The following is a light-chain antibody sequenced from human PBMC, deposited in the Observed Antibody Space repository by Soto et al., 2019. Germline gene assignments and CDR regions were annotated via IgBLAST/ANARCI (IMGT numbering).Light chain of an antibody. V-gene: IGLV2-8*01. J-gene: IGLJ2*01. Sequence: QSVLTQPPSASGSPGQSVTISCTGTNSDIGTYIYVSWYQQHPGKGPRLIIYEVSKRPSGVPDRFSGSKSGNTASLTVSGLQTADEADYYCSSYAGVKNFVVFGGGTKLTVL. CDR1: NSDIGTYIY. CDR2: EVS. CDR3: SSYAGVKNFVV.